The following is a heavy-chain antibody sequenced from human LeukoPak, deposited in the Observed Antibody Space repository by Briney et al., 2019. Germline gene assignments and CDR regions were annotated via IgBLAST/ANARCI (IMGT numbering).Heavy chain of an antibody. V-gene: IGHV1-69*04. Sequence: SVKVSCTASGGTFSSYAISWVRQAPGQGLEWVGRIIPILGIANYAQKFQGRFTITGDKSTSTAYMELSSLRSEDTAVYYCARELGSSIYYYYGMDVWGQGTTVTVSS. D-gene: IGHD6-6*01. J-gene: IGHJ6*02. CDR1: GGTFSSYA. CDR2: IIPILGIA. CDR3: ARELGSSIYYYYGMDV.